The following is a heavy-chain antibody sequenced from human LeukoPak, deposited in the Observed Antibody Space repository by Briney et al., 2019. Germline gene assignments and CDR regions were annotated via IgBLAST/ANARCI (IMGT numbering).Heavy chain of an antibody. CDR2: LNQAGSEK. CDR1: GFTFSNYR. CDR3: ARAVTSTEGY. V-gene: IGHV3-7*03. Sequence: GGSLRLSCSASGFTFSNYRMTWVRQAPGKGLQWVASLNQAGSEKYYVDSVKGRFTISRDNAQKSLYLEMKSLSAKDTAVYYCARAVTSTEGYWGQGTVVTVSS. J-gene: IGHJ4*02.